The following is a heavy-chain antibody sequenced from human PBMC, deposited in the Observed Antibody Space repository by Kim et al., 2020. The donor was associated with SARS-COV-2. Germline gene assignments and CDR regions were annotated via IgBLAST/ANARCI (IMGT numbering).Heavy chain of an antibody. Sequence: GESLKISCKGSGYSFTSYWISWVRQMPGKGLEWMGRIDPSDSYTNYSPSFQGHVTISADKSISTAYLQWSSLKASDTAMYYCARHGGIAAAGTGWFDPWGQGTLVTVSS. CDR1: GYSFTSYW. V-gene: IGHV5-10-1*01. CDR2: IDPSDSYT. D-gene: IGHD6-13*01. CDR3: ARHGGIAAAGTGWFDP. J-gene: IGHJ5*02.